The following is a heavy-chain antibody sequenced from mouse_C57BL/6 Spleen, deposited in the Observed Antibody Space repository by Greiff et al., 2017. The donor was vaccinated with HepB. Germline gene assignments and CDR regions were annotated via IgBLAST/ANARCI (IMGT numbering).Heavy chain of an antibody. Sequence: QVQLQQPGAELVKPGASLKMSCKASGYTFTSYWITWVKQRPGQGLEWIGDIYPGSGSTNYNEKFKSKATLTVDTSSSTAYMQLSSLTSEDSAVYYCAREKDYYGSSGYFDYWGQGTTLTVSS. CDR1: GYTFTSYW. CDR3: AREKDYYGSSGYFDY. V-gene: IGHV1-55*01. D-gene: IGHD1-1*01. J-gene: IGHJ2*01. CDR2: IYPGSGST.